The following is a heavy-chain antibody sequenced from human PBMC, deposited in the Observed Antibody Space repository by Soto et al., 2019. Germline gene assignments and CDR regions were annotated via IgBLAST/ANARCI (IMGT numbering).Heavy chain of an antibody. Sequence: QLQLQESGPGLVKPSETLSLTCTVSGGSISSSSYYWGWIRQPPGKGLEWIGSIYYSGSTYYNPPLKSRVSIPLDAAENRFSRQLSSGTAADTAVYYCASPILTGYYSALDIWGQGTMVTVSS. V-gene: IGHV4-39*01. J-gene: IGHJ3*02. CDR1: GGSISSSSYY. CDR3: ASPILTGYYSALDI. D-gene: IGHD3-9*01. CDR2: IYYSGST.